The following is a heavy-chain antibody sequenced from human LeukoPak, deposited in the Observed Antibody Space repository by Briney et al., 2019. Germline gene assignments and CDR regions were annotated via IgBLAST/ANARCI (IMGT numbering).Heavy chain of an antibody. CDR1: GFTFSSYA. CDR2: ISASGDST. D-gene: IGHD1-7*01. J-gene: IGHJ4*02. CDR3: ARELRFFDY. V-gene: IGHV3-23*01. Sequence: PGGSLRLSCEASGFTFSSYAMSWVRQAPGKGLEWVTAISASGDSTFYVDSVKGRFTISRDSSKNTLFLQMNSLSAEDTAVYYCARELRFFDYWGQGTLVTVSS.